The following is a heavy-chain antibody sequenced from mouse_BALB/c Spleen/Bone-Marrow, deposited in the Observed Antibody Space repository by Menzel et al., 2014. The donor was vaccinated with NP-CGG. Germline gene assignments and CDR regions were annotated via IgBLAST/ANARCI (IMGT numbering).Heavy chain of an antibody. J-gene: IGHJ4*01. Sequence: EVQGVESGPELVKPGASVKISCKASGYSFTGYFMNWVMQSHGKSLEWIGRINPYNGDTFYNQKFKGKATLTVDKSSSTAHMELRSLASEDFAVYYCARGGLLRAMDYWGQGTSVTVSS. CDR2: INPYNGDT. D-gene: IGHD2-3*01. CDR3: ARGGLLRAMDY. CDR1: GYSFTGYF. V-gene: IGHV1-20*02.